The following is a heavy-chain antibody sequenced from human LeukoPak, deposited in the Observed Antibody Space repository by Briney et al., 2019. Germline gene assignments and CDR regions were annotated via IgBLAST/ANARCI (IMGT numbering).Heavy chain of an antibody. CDR3: ARARSSSFIDY. CDR1: GFTFSSYD. J-gene: IGHJ4*02. D-gene: IGHD6-6*01. V-gene: IGHV3-13*01. Sequence: GGSLRLSCAASGFTFSSYDMHWVRQATGKGLEWVSAICTAGDTYYPGSVKGRFTISRENAKNSLYLQMNSLSAGDTAVYYCARARSSSFIDYWGQGTLVTVSS. CDR2: ICTAGDT.